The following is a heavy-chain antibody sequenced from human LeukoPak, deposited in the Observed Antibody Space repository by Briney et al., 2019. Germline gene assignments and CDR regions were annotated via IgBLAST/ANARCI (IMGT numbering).Heavy chain of an antibody. CDR1: GFTFSSYA. V-gene: IGHV3-48*02. J-gene: IGHJ4*02. CDR3: AIGCCSG. D-gene: IGHD2-15*01. Sequence: GGSLRLSCAASGFTFSSYAMSWVRQAPGKGLECVSYISRSGSTTYYADSVKGRFTISRDNAKNSLYLQMNSLRDEDTAVYYCAIGCCSGWGQGTLVTVSS. CDR2: ISRSGSTT.